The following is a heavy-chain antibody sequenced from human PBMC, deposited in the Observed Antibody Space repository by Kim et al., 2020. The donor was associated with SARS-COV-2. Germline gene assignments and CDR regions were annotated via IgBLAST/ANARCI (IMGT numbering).Heavy chain of an antibody. Sequence: ASVKVSCKASGYTFTGYYMHWVRQAPGQGLEWMGWINPNSGGTNYAQKFQGRVTMTRDTSISTAYMELSRLRSDDTAVYYCARDIGYSSSWYGIPQGWFDPWGQGTLVTVSS. V-gene: IGHV1-2*02. CDR3: ARDIGYSSSWYGIPQGWFDP. CDR2: INPNSGGT. J-gene: IGHJ5*02. CDR1: GYTFTGYY. D-gene: IGHD6-13*01.